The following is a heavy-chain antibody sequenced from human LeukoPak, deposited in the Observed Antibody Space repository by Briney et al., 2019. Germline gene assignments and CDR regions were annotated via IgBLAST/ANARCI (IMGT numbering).Heavy chain of an antibody. D-gene: IGHD5-24*01. CDR1: GYTFTSYY. V-gene: IGHV1-46*01. Sequence: GASVKVSRKASGYTFTSYYMHWVRQAPGQGLEWMGIIHPNDGGTTYAQKFQGRVTMTRDMSTSTVYMDLSSLRSEDTAVYFCARVRDGYNDAYDIWGQGTLVIVSS. J-gene: IGHJ3*02. CDR3: ARVRDGYNDAYDI. CDR2: IHPNDGGT.